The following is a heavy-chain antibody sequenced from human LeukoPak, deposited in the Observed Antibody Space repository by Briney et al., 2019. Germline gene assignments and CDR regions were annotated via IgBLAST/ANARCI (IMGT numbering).Heavy chain of an antibody. V-gene: IGHV3-7*01. CDR3: ARDDSGPHY. CDR1: GFTFSNYW. J-gene: IGHJ4*02. CDR2: IKHDGSEK. Sequence: SGGSLRLSCAASGFTFSNYWMTWVRQAPGKGLEWVANIKHDGSEKYYVDSVKGRFTISRDNAKNSMYLQMNSLRVEDTAVYYCARDDSGPHYWGQGTLVTVSS. D-gene: IGHD6-19*01.